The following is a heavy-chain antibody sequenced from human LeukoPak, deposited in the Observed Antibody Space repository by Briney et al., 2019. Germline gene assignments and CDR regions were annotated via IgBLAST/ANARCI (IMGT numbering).Heavy chain of an antibody. CDR3: TTDLLTPGYFDY. D-gene: IGHD3-10*01. V-gene: IGHV3-15*01. CDR2: IKSKTDGGTT. Sequence: GGSLRLSCAASGFTFSNAWMSWVRQAPGKGLEWGGRIKSKTDGGTTDYATPVKGRFTISRDDSKNTLYLQMNSLKTEDTAVYYCTTDLLTPGYFDYWGQGTLVTVSS. J-gene: IGHJ4*02. CDR1: GFTFSNAW.